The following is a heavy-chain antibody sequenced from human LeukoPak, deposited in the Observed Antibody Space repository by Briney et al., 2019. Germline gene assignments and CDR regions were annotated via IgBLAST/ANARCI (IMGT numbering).Heavy chain of an antibody. Sequence: PGGSLRLSCAASGFTFSSYGMHWVRQAPGKGLEWVAVISYDGSNKYYADSVKGRFTISRDNSKNTLYLQMNSLRAEDTAFYYCARVQQYDKFDYWGQGTLVTVSS. J-gene: IGHJ4*02. CDR3: ARVQQYDKFDY. V-gene: IGHV3-30*03. CDR2: ISYDGSNK. CDR1: GFTFSSYG. D-gene: IGHD3-22*01.